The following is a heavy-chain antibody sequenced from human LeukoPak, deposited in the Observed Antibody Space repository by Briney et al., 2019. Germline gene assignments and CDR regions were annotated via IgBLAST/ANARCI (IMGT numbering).Heavy chain of an antibody. CDR1: GGSISDYY. CDR3: ARGHDYYYSGRQSWFDP. V-gene: IGHV4-59*01. J-gene: IGHJ5*02. CDR2: IHSIGGT. D-gene: IGHD3-10*01. Sequence: SETLSLTCTVSGGSISDYYWTWIRLPPEKGREWIGYIHSIGGTNYNLSLKSRVTISVDTSKNQFSLKLSSVTAADTAFYYCARGHDYYYSGRQSWFDPWGQGTLVTVSS.